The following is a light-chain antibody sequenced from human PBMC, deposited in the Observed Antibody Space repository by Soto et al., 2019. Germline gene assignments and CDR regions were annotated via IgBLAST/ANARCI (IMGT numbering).Light chain of an antibody. Sequence: QSVLTQPPSLSAAPGQKVTISCSGSISNIGGNSVSWYQQLPVTAPKLLIYDDNKRPSGIPYRFSGSKSGTSATLGITGFQTGDEADYYCGSWDSSLSAYVFGTGTKVTV. CDR1: ISNIGGNS. CDR2: DDN. V-gene: IGLV1-51*01. CDR3: GSWDSSLSAYV. J-gene: IGLJ1*01.